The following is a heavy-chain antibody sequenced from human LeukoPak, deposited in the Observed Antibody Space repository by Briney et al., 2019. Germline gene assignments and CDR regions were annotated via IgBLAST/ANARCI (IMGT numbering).Heavy chain of an antibody. D-gene: IGHD4-17*01. CDR1: GGSVSSGSYY. V-gene: IGHV4-61*01. CDR2: IYYSGST. Sequence: SETLSLTCTVSGGSVSSGSYYWSWIRQPPGKGLEWIGYIYYSGSTNYNPSLKSRVTISVDTSKNQFSLKLSSVTAADTAVYYCARMGIPGYGDINDYWGQGTLVTVSS. CDR3: ARMGIPGYGDINDY. J-gene: IGHJ4*02.